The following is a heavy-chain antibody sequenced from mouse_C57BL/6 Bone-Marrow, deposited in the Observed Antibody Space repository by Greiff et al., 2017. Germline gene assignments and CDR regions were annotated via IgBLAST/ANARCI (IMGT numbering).Heavy chain of an antibody. CDR2: ISSGSSTI. Sequence: VESGGGLVKPGGSLKLSCAASGFTFSDYGMHWVRQAPEKGLEWVAYISSGSSTIYYADTVKGRFTISRDNAKNTLFLQMTSLRSEDTAMYYCADDYDWFAYWGQGTLVTVSA. CDR3: ADDYDWFAY. CDR1: GFTFSDYG. D-gene: IGHD2-4*01. J-gene: IGHJ3*01. V-gene: IGHV5-17*01.